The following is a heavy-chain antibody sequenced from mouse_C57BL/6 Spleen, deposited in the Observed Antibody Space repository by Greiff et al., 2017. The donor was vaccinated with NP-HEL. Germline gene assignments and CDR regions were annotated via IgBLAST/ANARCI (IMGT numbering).Heavy chain of an antibody. Sequence: QVQLQQPGTELVKPGASVKLSCKASGYTFTSYWMHWVKQRPGQGLEWIGNINPSNGGTNYNEKFKSKATLTVDKSSSTAYMQLSSLTSEDSAVYYCARLGYSKYVWYFDVWGTGTTVTVSS. CDR1: GYTFTSYW. CDR3: ARLGYSKYVWYFDV. D-gene: IGHD2-5*01. CDR2: INPSNGGT. V-gene: IGHV1-53*01. J-gene: IGHJ1*03.